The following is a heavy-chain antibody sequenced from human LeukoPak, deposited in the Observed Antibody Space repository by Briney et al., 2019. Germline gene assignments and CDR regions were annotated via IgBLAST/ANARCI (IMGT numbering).Heavy chain of an antibody. V-gene: IGHV3-7*01. Sequence: GGSLRLSCAASGFTFSSYWMSWVRQAPGKGLEWVADIKEDGSEKYSVDSVKGRFTISRDIAKNTLYLQMNSLRAEDTGVYYCAKDHYWSIDYWGRGTLVTVSS. CDR1: GFTFSSYW. CDR3: AKDHYWSIDY. D-gene: IGHD3-3*01. CDR2: IKEDGSEK. J-gene: IGHJ4*02.